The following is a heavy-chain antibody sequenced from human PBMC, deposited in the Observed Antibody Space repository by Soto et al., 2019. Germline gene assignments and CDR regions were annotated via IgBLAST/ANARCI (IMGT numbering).Heavy chain of an antibody. D-gene: IGHD3-22*01. CDR2: IRGRANSYAT. CDR3: TRPADGGSGYTFDQ. J-gene: IGHJ4*02. CDR1: GFIFSGSA. Sequence: EVQLVESGGTLVQPGGSLKLSCAASGFIFSGSALHWVRQASGKGLEWVGRIRGRANSYATSYAASVKGRFTISRDDSKNTAYLQMNSLKTEDTAVYYCTRPADGGSGYTFDQWGQGTLVTVSS. V-gene: IGHV3-73*01.